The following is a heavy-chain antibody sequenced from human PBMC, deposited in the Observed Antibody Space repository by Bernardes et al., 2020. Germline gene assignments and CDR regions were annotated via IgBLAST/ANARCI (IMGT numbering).Heavy chain of an antibody. CDR2: ISAYNGNT. CDR1: GYTFTSYG. Sequence: ASVKVSCKASGYTFTSYGISWVRQAPGQGLEWMGWISAYNGNTNYAQKLQGRVTMTTDTSTSTAYMELRSLRSDDTAVYYCARSIGHLYYDFWSGSNWFDPWGQGTLVTVSS. J-gene: IGHJ5*02. D-gene: IGHD3-3*01. CDR3: ARSIGHLYYDFWSGSNWFDP. V-gene: IGHV1-18*01.